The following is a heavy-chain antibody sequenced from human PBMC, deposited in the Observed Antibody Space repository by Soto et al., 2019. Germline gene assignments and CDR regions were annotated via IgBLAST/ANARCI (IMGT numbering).Heavy chain of an antibody. D-gene: IGHD5-18*01. J-gene: IGHJ4*02. CDR1: GGSIIGHG. V-gene: IGHV4-59*11. CDR3: ARGSRGYSYGPGS. Sequence: SEPLSLTCSVAGGSIIGHGCSWIRQPPGRGLEXIGYIXXSXSXXXNXXXXSRVTISVDTSKNQFSLKLSSVTAADPAVYYCARGSRGYSYGPGSWGQGTLVTVSS. CDR2: IXXSXSX.